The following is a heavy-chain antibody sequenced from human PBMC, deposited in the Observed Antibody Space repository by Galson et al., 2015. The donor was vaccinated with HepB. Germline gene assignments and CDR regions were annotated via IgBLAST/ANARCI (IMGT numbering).Heavy chain of an antibody. V-gene: IGHV3-49*04. Sequence: SLRLSCAASGFTFGDYAMSWVRQAPGKGLEWVGFIRSKAYGGTTEYAASVKGRFTISRDDSKSIAYLQMNSLKTEDTAVYYCTSFGVYGSGSYARIQYFDYWGQGTLVTVSS. CDR1: GFTFGDYA. D-gene: IGHD3-10*01. J-gene: IGHJ4*02. CDR2: IRSKAYGGTT. CDR3: TSFGVYGSGSYARIQYFDY.